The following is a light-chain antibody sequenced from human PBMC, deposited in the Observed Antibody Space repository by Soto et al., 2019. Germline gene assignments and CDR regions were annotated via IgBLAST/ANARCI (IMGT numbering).Light chain of an antibody. Sequence: DIQMTQSPSSLSASVGDRVTITCRASQSISIYLNWYQQKPGKAPNLLIYAASSLQSGVPSRFSGSGSGTDFTLTISSLQPEDFATHFCQQSYSTPRTFGQGTKVDIK. V-gene: IGKV1-39*01. J-gene: IGKJ1*01. CDR3: QQSYSTPRT. CDR1: QSISIY. CDR2: AAS.